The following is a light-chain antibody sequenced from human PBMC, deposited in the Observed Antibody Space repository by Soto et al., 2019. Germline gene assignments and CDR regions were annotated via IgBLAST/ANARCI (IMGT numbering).Light chain of an antibody. CDR1: QSVSSY. J-gene: IGKJ5*01. CDR2: DAS. V-gene: IGKV3-20*01. Sequence: EIVLAQSPATLSLSPGERATLSCRASQSVSSYLAWYQQKPGQAPRLLIYDASSRATGIPDRLSGSGSGTDFTLTISRLEPEDFAVYFCQHYGSSPPVTFGQGTRLEF. CDR3: QHYGSSPPVT.